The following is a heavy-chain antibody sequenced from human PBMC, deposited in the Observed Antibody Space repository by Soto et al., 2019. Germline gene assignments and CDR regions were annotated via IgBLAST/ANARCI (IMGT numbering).Heavy chain of an antibody. Sequence: TLSLTCAVSGGSISSGGYSWSWIRQPPGKGLEWIGYIYHSGSTYYNPSLKSRVTISVDRSKNQFSLKLSSVTAADTAVYYCARERVTTSWFDHWGQGTLVTVSS. J-gene: IGHJ5*02. D-gene: IGHD4-17*01. CDR3: ARERVTTSWFDH. V-gene: IGHV4-30-2*01. CDR1: GGSISSGGYS. CDR2: IYHSGST.